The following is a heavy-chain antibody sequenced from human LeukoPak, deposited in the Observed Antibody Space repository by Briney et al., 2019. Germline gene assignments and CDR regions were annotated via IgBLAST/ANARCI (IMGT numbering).Heavy chain of an antibody. V-gene: IGHV3-7*01. D-gene: IGHD2-2*01. CDR1: GFTFSSYS. CDR2: IKQDGSEK. CDR3: ARDTHIVVVPAAIPGWFDP. Sequence: GGSLRLSCAASGFTFSSYSMNWVRQAPGKGLEWVANIKQDGSEKYYVDSVKGRFTISRENAKNSLYLQMNSLRAEDTAVYYCARDTHIVVVPAAIPGWFDPWGQGTLVTVSS. J-gene: IGHJ5*02.